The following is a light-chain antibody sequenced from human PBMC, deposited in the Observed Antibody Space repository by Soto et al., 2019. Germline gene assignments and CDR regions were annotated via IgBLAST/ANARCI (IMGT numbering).Light chain of an antibody. CDR1: QSVGSF. J-gene: IGKJ2*01. CDR3: QQRTNWPRDT. V-gene: IGKV3-11*01. CDR2: DAS. Sequence: EIVLTQSPATLSLSPGERATLSCRASQSVGSFLAWYQQKPGQAPRVLIHDASNRAPGIPARFSGSGSGTDFTLTISSLEPEDVAVYYCQQRTNWPRDTFGQGTKLEIK.